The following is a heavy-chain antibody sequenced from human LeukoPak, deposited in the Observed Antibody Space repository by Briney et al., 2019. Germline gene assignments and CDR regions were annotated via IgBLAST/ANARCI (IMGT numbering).Heavy chain of an antibody. J-gene: IGHJ5*02. CDR3: AGSTGSLSSFDP. CDR2: INAGNGNT. D-gene: IGHD3-10*01. CDR1: GYTFTSYA. Sequence: ASVKVSCKASGYTFTSYAMHWVRQAPGQRLEWMGWINAGNGNTKYSQKFQGRVTITRDTSASTAYMELSSLRSEDTAVYYCAGSTGSLSSFDPWGQGTLVTVSS. V-gene: IGHV1-3*01.